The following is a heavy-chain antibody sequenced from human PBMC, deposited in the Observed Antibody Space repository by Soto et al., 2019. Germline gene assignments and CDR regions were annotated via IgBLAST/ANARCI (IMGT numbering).Heavy chain of an antibody. CDR1: GFTFSTYA. V-gene: IGHV3-23*01. J-gene: IGHJ4*02. CDR2: TSVSGST. D-gene: IGHD3-22*01. CDR3: AKDRSGYPFQPEY. Sequence: EVQLLESGGGLVQPGGSLRLSCAASGFTFSTYAMSWVRQAPGQGLEWVSATSVSGSTYYADSVKGRFTISRDNSKNTLYLQMNSLRAEDAAVYYGAKDRSGYPFQPEYWGQGTLVTV.